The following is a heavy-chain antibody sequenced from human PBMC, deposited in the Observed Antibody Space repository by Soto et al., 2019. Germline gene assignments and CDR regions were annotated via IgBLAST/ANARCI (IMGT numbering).Heavy chain of an antibody. V-gene: IGHV1-69*13. CDR2: IIPIFGTA. J-gene: IGHJ4*02. CDR1: GDTFSSYA. Sequence: SVKVSCKASGDTFSSYAISWVRQAPGQGLEWMGGIIPIFGTANYAQKFQGRVTITADESTSTAYMELSSLRSEDTAVYYCAREYCSGGSCYSDYWGQGTLVTVSS. D-gene: IGHD2-15*01. CDR3: AREYCSGGSCYSDY.